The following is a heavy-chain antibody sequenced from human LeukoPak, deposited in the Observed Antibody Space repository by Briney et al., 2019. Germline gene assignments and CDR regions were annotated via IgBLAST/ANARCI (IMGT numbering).Heavy chain of an antibody. CDR3: ARGGPDVAMATTVDY. D-gene: IGHD5-24*01. V-gene: IGHV4-59*01. CDR1: GGSIRSYY. CDR2: MHNSGST. J-gene: IGHJ4*02. Sequence: SETLSLTCTVSGGSIRSYYWTWIRQPPGKGLEWMGYMHNSGSTNYNPSLKSRVTISADTSKNQFSLKLTSVTAADTAVYYCARGGPDVAMATTVDYWGQGTLVTVSS.